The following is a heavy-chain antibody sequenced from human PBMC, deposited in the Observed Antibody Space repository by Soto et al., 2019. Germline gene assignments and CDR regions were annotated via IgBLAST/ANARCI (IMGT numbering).Heavy chain of an antibody. V-gene: IGHV5-51*01. Sequence: GESLKISCKGSGYSFTSYWISWVRQMPGKGLEWMGIIYPSDSDTRYSPSFQGQVTISADKSISTAYLQWSSLKASDTAMYYCARPPSGTTTFFESWGQGTLVTVSS. J-gene: IGHJ4*02. CDR1: GYSFTSYW. D-gene: IGHD1-7*01. CDR3: ARPPSGTTTFFES. CDR2: IYPSDSDT.